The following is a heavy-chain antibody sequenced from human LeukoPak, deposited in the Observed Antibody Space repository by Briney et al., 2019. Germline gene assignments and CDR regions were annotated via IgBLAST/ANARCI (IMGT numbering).Heavy chain of an antibody. CDR1: GGSISSGSYY. Sequence: SETLSLTCTVSGGSISSGSYYWSWIRQPAGKGLEWIGRIYTSGSTNYNPSLKSRVTISVDTSKNQLSLKLSSVTAADTAVYYSASGLYYYDSSGYNFDYWGQGTLVTVSS. D-gene: IGHD3-22*01. V-gene: IGHV4-61*02. CDR2: IYTSGST. J-gene: IGHJ4*02. CDR3: ASGLYYYDSSGYNFDY.